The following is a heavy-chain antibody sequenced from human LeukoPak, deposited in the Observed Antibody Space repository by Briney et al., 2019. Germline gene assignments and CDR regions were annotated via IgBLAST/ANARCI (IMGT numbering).Heavy chain of an antibody. CDR2: INPNGGGT. CDR3: ARKSDSYYDILTGYSIFDY. Sequence: APVKVSCKASGYTFTGYYMHWVRQAPGQGLEWMGWINPNGGGTNYAQKFQGRVTMTRDTSISTAYMELSRLRSDDTAVYYCARKSDSYYDILTGYSIFDYWGQGTLVTVSS. J-gene: IGHJ4*02. V-gene: IGHV1-2*02. D-gene: IGHD3-9*01. CDR1: GYTFTGYY.